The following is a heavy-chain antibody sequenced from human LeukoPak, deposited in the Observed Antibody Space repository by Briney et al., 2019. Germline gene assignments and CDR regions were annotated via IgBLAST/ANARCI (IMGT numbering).Heavy chain of an antibody. CDR1: GGSISSYY. CDR2: IYTSGST. Sequence: SETLSLTCTVSGGSISSYYWSWIRQPPGRGLEWIGYIYTSGSTNYNPSLKSRVTISVDTSKNPFSLKLSSVTAADSAVYYCARGHGLPTFHYWGQGTLVTVTS. D-gene: IGHD3/OR15-3a*01. CDR3: ARGHGLPTFHY. J-gene: IGHJ4*02. V-gene: IGHV4-4*09.